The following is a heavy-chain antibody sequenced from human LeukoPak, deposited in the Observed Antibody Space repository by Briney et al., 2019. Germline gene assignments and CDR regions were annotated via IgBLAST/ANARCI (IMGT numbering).Heavy chain of an antibody. J-gene: IGHJ4*02. D-gene: IGHD2-21*02. CDR2: ISYDGRNK. CDR1: GFTFSSYA. V-gene: IGHV3-30*04. CDR3: ARAVPSYCGGDCYPTDY. Sequence: GGSLRLSCAASGFTFSSYAMHWVRQAPGKGLEWVAVISYDGRNKYHADSVKGRFTISRDNSKNTLYLQMNSLRAEDTAVYYCARAVPSYCGGDCYPTDYWGQGTLVTVSS.